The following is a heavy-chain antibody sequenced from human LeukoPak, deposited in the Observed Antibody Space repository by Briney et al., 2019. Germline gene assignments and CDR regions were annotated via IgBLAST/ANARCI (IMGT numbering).Heavy chain of an antibody. CDR2: IKSDGSEK. CDR3: AKAGTSGWHLDS. CDR1: EFTFSSNW. Sequence: GGSLRLSCVVSEFTFSSNWMNWVRQAPGKGLEWVANIKSDGSEKYYADSVKGRFTISRDNAKNSLYLQMNSLKAEDTAVYYCAKAGTSGWHLDSWGQGTLVTVSS. J-gene: IGHJ4*02. D-gene: IGHD6-19*01. V-gene: IGHV3-7*01.